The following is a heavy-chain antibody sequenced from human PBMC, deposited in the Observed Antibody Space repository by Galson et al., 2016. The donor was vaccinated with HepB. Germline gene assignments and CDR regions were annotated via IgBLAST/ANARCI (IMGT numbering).Heavy chain of an antibody. CDR2: ISTYSADS. J-gene: IGHJ4*02. CDR3: ARDIFLSGASDY. D-gene: IGHD1-26*01. V-gene: IGHV1-18*01. Sequence: SVKVSCKASGYSFLSHGISWVRQAPGQGLEWLGWISTYSADSNYAQNLQGRVTLTTDTSMSTAYMEIRSLRSDDTAVYYCARDIFLSGASDYWGQGTLVTVSS. CDR1: GYSFLSHG.